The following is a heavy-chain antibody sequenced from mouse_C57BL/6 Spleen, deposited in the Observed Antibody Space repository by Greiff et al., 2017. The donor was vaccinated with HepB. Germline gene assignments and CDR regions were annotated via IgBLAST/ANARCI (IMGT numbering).Heavy chain of an antibody. CDR1: GYSFTGYF. J-gene: IGHJ1*03. CDR2: INPYNGDT. Sequence: EVQLQQSGPELVKPGDSVKISCKASGYSFTGYFMNWVMQSHGKSLEWIGRINPYNGDTFYNQKFKGKATLTVDKSSSTAHMELRRLTSEDSAVYYCARKAYGSSYGWYFDVGGTGTTVTVSS. V-gene: IGHV1-20*01. CDR3: ARKAYGSSYGWYFDV. D-gene: IGHD1-1*01.